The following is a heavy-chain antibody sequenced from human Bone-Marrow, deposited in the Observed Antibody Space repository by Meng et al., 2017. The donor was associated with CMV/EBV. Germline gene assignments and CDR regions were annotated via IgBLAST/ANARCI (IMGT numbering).Heavy chain of an antibody. D-gene: IGHD1-1*01. Sequence: GGSLRLSCVASGFAFNTYTFHWVRQAPGKGLEWISSISSSSGYIYYAASVKGRFTISRDNAKKSLYLQMNSLRAEDTAVYYCARDSRRTDWGQGTLVTVSS. J-gene: IGHJ4*02. CDR1: GFAFNTYT. CDR2: ISSSSGYI. CDR3: ARDSRRTD. V-gene: IGHV3-21*01.